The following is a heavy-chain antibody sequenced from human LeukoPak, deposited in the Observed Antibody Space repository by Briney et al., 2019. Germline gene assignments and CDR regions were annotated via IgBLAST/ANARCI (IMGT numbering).Heavy chain of an antibody. V-gene: IGHV1-46*03. CDR3: ASDAPFKYCSSTSCSWFDY. CDR2: INPSGGST. CDR1: GYTFTSYY. J-gene: IGHJ4*02. D-gene: IGHD2-2*01. Sequence: ASVKVSCKASGYTFTSYYMHWVRQAPGQGLEWMGIINPSGGSTSYAQKFQGRVTMTRDTSTGTVYMELSSLRSEDTAVYYCASDAPFKYCSSTSCSWFDYWGQGTLVTVSS.